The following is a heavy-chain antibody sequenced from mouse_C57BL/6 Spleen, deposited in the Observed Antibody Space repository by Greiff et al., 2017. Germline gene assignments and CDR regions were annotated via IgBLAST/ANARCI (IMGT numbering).Heavy chain of an antibody. J-gene: IGHJ2*01. V-gene: IGHV1-15*01. D-gene: IGHD1-1*01. CDR3: TILRQYYFDY. Sequence: VQLQQSGAELVRPGASVTLSCKASGYTFTDYEMHWVKQTPVHGLEWIGALDPETGGTAYNQKFKGKAILTADKSSSTAYLELRSLTSEDSAVYYCTILRQYYFDYWGQGTTLTVSS. CDR2: LDPETGGT. CDR1: GYTFTDYE.